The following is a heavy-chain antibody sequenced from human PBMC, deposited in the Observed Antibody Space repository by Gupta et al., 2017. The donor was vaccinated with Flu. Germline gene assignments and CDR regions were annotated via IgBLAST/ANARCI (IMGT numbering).Heavy chain of an antibody. CDR2: IYYGGNT. V-gene: IGHV4-39*01. Sequence: YWGWIRPPPGKGLEWIGSIYYGGNTYYSPSLKSRVTISVDTSKNQFSLRLSSVTAADTAVYYCARQSCSNSICYTPKPYYYYYMDVWGKGTTVSVSS. CDR3: ARQSCSNSICYTPKPYYYYYMDV. J-gene: IGHJ6*03. D-gene: IGHD2-2*02. CDR1: Y.